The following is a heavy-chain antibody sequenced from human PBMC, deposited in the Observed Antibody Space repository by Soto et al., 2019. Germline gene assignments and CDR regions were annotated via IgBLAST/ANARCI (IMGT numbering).Heavy chain of an antibody. D-gene: IGHD6-25*01. CDR2: ISDSGVTT. Sequence: GGSLRLSCAASGFTFSNYAMSWVRQAPGKGLEWVSGISDSGVTTYYADSVKGRLTISRDNSKNTLYLQMSSLRAEDTAVYYCAKGPYVPVGGYSSDFDYWGRGTLVTVSS. J-gene: IGHJ4*02. V-gene: IGHV3-23*01. CDR1: GFTFSNYA. CDR3: AKGPYVPVGGYSSDFDY.